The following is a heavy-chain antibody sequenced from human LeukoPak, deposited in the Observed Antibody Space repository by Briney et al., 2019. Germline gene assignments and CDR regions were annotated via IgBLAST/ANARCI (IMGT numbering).Heavy chain of an antibody. CDR3: ARVDIVATRTLDY. J-gene: IGHJ4*02. CDR1: GGSFSGYY. Sequence: SETLSLTCAVYGGSFSGYYWSWIRQPPGKGLDWIGEINHSGSTNYNPSLKSRVTISVDTSKNQFSLKLSSVTAADTAVYYCARVDIVATRTLDYWGQGTLVTVSS. CDR2: INHSGST. V-gene: IGHV4-34*01. D-gene: IGHD5-12*01.